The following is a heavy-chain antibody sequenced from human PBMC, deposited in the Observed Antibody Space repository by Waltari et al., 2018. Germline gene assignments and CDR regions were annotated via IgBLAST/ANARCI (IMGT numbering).Heavy chain of an antibody. D-gene: IGHD1-26*01. CDR2: IYHSGST. CDR1: GYSITSGYY. Sequence: QVQLQESGPGLVKPSETLSLTCTVSGYSITSGYYWAWIRQPPGKGLEWIGRIYHSGSTQYNPSLNSGVTISLNTSKNQFSLKLTSVTAADTATYYCARLYGGNYFNNWFDLWGQGTLVTVSS. CDR3: ARLYGGNYFNNWFDL. J-gene: IGHJ5*02. V-gene: IGHV4-38-2*02.